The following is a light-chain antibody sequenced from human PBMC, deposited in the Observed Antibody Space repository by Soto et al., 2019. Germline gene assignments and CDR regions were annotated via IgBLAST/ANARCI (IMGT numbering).Light chain of an antibody. CDR2: SAS. CDR3: LQLNTYPRN. Sequence: ETQVTQSPSFLSASVVDRVTITFLASQGYSNYLAWFQQKPGKAPHLLIYSASTLQSGVPSRFSGSGSGTAFTLTISSLQPEDFATYYCLQLNTYPRNFGGGTKVDIK. V-gene: IGKV1-9*01. CDR1: QGYSNY. J-gene: IGKJ4*01.